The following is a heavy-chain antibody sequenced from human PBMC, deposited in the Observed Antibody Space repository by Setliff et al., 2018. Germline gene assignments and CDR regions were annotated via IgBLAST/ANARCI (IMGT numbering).Heavy chain of an antibody. V-gene: IGHV3-15*01. CDR2: IKSYGSGGTI. CDR3: VHNADFIGTFNT. J-gene: IGHJ3*01. D-gene: IGHD2-8*01. Sequence: GGSLRLSCAVSGLRFSDAWVSWVRQAPGKGLEWAGRIKSYGSGGTIDYAAPVEGRFTISRGDSKNTVYLQMSSLKIEDTAVYYCVHNADFIGTFNTWGQGTMVTVPS. CDR1: GLRFSDAW.